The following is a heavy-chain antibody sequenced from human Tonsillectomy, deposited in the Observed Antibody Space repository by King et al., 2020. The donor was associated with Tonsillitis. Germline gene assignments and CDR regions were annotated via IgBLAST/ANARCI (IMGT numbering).Heavy chain of an antibody. D-gene: IGHD1-7*01. CDR1: GFTFSNSG. V-gene: IGHV3-23*04. CDR3: AKEGPYDWNYGSDY. J-gene: IGHJ4*02. Sequence: QLVQSGGGLVQTGGSLRLSCAASGFTFSNSGMRWVRQAPGKGLEWVATISGSGDITYYADSVKGRFTISRDNSKNTLYLRLNSLRVDDTALYYCAKEGPYDWNYGSDYWGQGTLVTVSS. CDR2: ISGSGDIT.